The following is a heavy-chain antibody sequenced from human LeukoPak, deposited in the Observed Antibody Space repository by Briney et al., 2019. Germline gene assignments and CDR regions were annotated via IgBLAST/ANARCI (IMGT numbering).Heavy chain of an antibody. D-gene: IGHD1-26*01. V-gene: IGHV3-21*01. CDR1: GFTFSSYS. Sequence: PGGSLRLSCAASGFTFSSYSMNWVRQAPGKGLEWVSSISSSSSYIYYADSVKGRFTISRDNAKNSLYLQMNSLRAEDTAVYYCARDPHDSGNYCFDYWGQGTLVTVSS. CDR3: ARDPHDSGNYCFDY. CDR2: ISSSSSYI. J-gene: IGHJ4*02.